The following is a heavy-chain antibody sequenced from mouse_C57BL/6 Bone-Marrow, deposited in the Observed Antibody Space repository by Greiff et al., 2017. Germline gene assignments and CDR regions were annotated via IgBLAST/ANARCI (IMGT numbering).Heavy chain of an antibody. CDR2: IYPGDGDT. Sequence: QVQLQQSGAELVKPGASVKISCKASGYAFSSYWMNWVKQRPGKGLEWIGQIYPGDGDTNYNGKFKGKATLTADKSSSTAYMQLSSLTSEDSAVYFCARLASYYGSSYDYFDYWGQGTTLTVSS. V-gene: IGHV1-80*01. D-gene: IGHD1-1*01. J-gene: IGHJ2*01. CDR3: ARLASYYGSSYDYFDY. CDR1: GYAFSSYW.